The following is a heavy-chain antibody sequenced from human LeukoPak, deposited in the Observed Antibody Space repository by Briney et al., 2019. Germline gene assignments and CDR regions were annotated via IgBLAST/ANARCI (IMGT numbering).Heavy chain of an antibody. J-gene: IGHJ4*02. CDR1: GFTFSSYA. Sequence: GASLRHSCAASGFTFSSYAMSWVRQAQGKGLEWVSAISGSGGSTYYADSVKGRFTISRDNSKNTLYLQMNSLRAEDTAVYYCAKDGPYVWGSYRRGYSYGLDYWGQGTLVTVSS. CDR2: ISGSGGST. V-gene: IGHV3-23*01. D-gene: IGHD3-16*02. CDR3: AKDGPYVWGSYRRGYSYGLDY.